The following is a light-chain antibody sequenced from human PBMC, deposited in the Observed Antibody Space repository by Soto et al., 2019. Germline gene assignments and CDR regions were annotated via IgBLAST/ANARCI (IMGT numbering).Light chain of an antibody. J-gene: IGLJ3*02. Sequence: QSVLTQPPSASGYPGQSVTISCAGTSSDIGLYNYVSWYQHHPGKAPKLIIYEVSKRPSGVPDRFSGSKSGNTASLTVSGLQAEDEADYYCSSYAGEINFDVFGGGTKLTVL. CDR2: EVS. CDR1: SSDIGLYNY. V-gene: IGLV2-8*01. CDR3: SSYAGEINFDV.